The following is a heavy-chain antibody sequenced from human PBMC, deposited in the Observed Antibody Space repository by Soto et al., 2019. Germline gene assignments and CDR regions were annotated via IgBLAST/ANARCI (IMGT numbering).Heavy chain of an antibody. CDR1: GFTFSSYA. D-gene: IGHD3-3*01. CDR3: AKMIDFCSGYYGGFDY. V-gene: IGHV3-23*01. J-gene: IGHJ4*02. CDR2: ISGSGGST. Sequence: PGGSLRLSCAASGFTFSSYAMSWVRQAPGKGLEWVSAISGSGGSTYYADSVKGRFTISRDNSKNTLYLQMNSLRAEDTAVYYCAKMIDFCSGYYGGFDYWGQGTLVTVSS.